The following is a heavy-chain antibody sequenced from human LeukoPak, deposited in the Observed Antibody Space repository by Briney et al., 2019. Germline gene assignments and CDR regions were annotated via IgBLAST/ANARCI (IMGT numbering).Heavy chain of an antibody. D-gene: IGHD2-2*01. V-gene: IGHV3-64*01. J-gene: IGHJ4*02. CDR3: ARGYCSSTSCTNDY. Sequence: PGGSLRLSCVASGFSLSTYDMYWVRQAPGKGLEYVSAITRNGGTTYYANSVKGRFTISRDNSKNTLYLQMGSLRAEDMAVYYCARGYCSSTSCTNDYWGQGTLVTVSS. CDR1: GFSLSTYD. CDR2: ITRNGGTT.